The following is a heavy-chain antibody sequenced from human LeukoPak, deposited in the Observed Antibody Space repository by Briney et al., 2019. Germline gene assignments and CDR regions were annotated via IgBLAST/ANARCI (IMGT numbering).Heavy chain of an antibody. J-gene: IGHJ4*02. Sequence: VASVKVSCKASGYTFTSYAMNWVRQAPGQGLEWMGWINTNTGNPTYAQGFTGRFVFSLDTSVSTAYLQISSLKAEDTAVYYCARAGGGRYYDILTGYSTLSDYWGQGTLVTVSS. CDR1: GYTFTSYA. CDR3: ARAGGGRYYDILTGYSTLSDY. CDR2: INTNTGNP. V-gene: IGHV7-4-1*02. D-gene: IGHD3-9*01.